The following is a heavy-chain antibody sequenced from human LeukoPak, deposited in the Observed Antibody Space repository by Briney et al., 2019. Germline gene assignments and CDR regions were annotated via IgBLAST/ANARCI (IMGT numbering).Heavy chain of an antibody. J-gene: IGHJ6*03. V-gene: IGHV3-7*01. CDR3: ARRALYYYMDV. CDR2: INQDGSEN. CDR1: RFTFSSYW. Sequence: GGSLRLSCAASRFTFSSYWMSWVRQAPGKGLEWVSNINQDGSENYYVDSVERRFTISRDNAKNSLYLQMNSLRAEDTAVYYCARRALYYYMDVWGKGTTVTVSS.